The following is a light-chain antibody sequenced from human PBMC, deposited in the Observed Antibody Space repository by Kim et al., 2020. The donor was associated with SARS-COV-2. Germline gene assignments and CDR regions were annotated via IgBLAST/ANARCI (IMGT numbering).Light chain of an antibody. CDR2: AAS. CDR1: QDISSF. Sequence: MSASVGDRVTITWRASQDISSFLAWCQQKQGKAPKRLIYAASSLQSGVPSRFSASGSGTEFTLTISSLQTEEFATYYCLQHKTSSFGGGTKVDIK. V-gene: IGKV1-17*03. J-gene: IGKJ4*01. CDR3: LQHKTSS.